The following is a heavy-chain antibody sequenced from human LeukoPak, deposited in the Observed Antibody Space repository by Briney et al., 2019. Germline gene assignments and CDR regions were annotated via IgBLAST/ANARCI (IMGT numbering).Heavy chain of an antibody. CDR1: GYTFSAYS. D-gene: IGHD4-11*01. CDR3: ARDQAYSFDY. CDR2: IGSSSSPI. J-gene: IGHJ4*02. Sequence: TGGSLRLSCAASGYTFSAYSMNWVRQAPEKGLEWVSYIGSSSSPIYSADSAKGRFTISRDNAKNSLYLQMDSLRAEDTAVYYCARDQAYSFDYWGQGTLVTVSS. V-gene: IGHV3-48*01.